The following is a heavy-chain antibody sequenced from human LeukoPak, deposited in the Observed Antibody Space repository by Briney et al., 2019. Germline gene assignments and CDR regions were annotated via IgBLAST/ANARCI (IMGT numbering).Heavy chain of an antibody. D-gene: IGHD3-10*01. V-gene: IGHV1-18*01. CDR2: ISAYNGNT. CDR1: GYTFTSYG. J-gene: IGHJ6*03. CDR3: ARDYASGSYFYYYYMDV. Sequence: ASVKVSCKASGYTFTSYGISWVRQAPGQGLEWMGWISAYNGNTNYAQKHQGRVTMTTDTSASTAYMELRSLRSDDTAVYYCARDYASGSYFYYYYMDVWGKGTTVTVSS.